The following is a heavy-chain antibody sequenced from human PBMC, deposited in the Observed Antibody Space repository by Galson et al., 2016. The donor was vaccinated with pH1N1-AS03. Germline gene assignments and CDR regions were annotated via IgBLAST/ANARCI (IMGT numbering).Heavy chain of an antibody. CDR2: IYPGDSDS. Sequence: QSGAEVKKPGESLKISCEGSGFRLSNHWIGWVRQMPGKGLEWMGIIYPGDSDSRYSPSFQGHVTISADKSINTAYLQWTSLQASDTAMHYCAKLAVAGRWFFDYWGQGTLVTVS. CDR3: AKLAVAGRWFFDY. V-gene: IGHV5-51*03. D-gene: IGHD6-19*01. CDR1: GFRLSNHW. J-gene: IGHJ4*02.